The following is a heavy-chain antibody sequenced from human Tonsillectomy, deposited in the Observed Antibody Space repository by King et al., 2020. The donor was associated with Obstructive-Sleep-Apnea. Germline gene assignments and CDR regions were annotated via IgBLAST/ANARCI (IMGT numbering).Heavy chain of an antibody. V-gene: IGHV3-21*01. D-gene: IGHD5-18*01. Sequence: VQLVESGGGLVKPGGSLRLSCAASGFTFSSYSMNWVRQAPGKGLEWVSSISSSSSYIYYADSVKGRFTISRDNAKNSLYLQMNSLRAEDTAVYYCARDLPLLQLWSEQWPKKGLGYYGMDVWGQGTTVTVSS. CDR3: ARDLPLLQLWSEQWPKKGLGYYGMDV. CDR1: GFTFSSYS. J-gene: IGHJ6*02. CDR2: ISSSSSYI.